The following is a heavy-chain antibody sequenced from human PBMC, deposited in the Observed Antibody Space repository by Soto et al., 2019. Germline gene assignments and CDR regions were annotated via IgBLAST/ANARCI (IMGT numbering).Heavy chain of an antibody. V-gene: IGHV3-30-3*01. Sequence: QVQLVESGGGVVQPGGSLRLSCSASGFTFSRYAMPWVRQAPGEGLDWVAVVSFDGSNEYYAESVRGRFTISRDTSKNTLYLQMNSLRPEDTAVYFCARPRMTTTTRYHGMDVWGRGTTVTVSS. D-gene: IGHD4-17*01. CDR2: VSFDGSNE. CDR1: GFTFSRYA. J-gene: IGHJ6*02. CDR3: ARPRMTTTTRYHGMDV.